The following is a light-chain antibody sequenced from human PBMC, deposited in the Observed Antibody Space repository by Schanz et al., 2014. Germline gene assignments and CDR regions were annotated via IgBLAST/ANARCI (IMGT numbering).Light chain of an antibody. CDR2: GAS. V-gene: IGKV3-15*01. CDR3: QHYDSSSLFT. Sequence: ETVMTQSPATLSVSPGERATLSCRASQSVKSNLAWYYQKPAQAPRLLIYGASTRATDIPARFSGSGSGTDFTLTISRLEPEDFAVYYCQHYDSSSLFTFGRGTRLEI. CDR1: QSVKSN. J-gene: IGKJ5*01.